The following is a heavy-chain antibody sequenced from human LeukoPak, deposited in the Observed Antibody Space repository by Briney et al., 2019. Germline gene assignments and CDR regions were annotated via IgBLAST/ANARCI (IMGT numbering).Heavy chain of an antibody. D-gene: IGHD4-17*01. Sequence: GGSLRLSCAASGFTFSNYAMSWVRQAPGKGLEWVSAIRGGGGRTYYADSVKGRFTISRDNSKNTLFLHINSLSAEDTAVYYCAAAVNTGRAEHYWGQGTLVTVSS. J-gene: IGHJ4*02. CDR3: AAAVNTGRAEHY. CDR2: IRGGGGRT. CDR1: GFTFSNYA. V-gene: IGHV3-23*01.